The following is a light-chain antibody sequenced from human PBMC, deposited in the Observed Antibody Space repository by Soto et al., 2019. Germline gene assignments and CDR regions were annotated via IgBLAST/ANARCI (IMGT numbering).Light chain of an antibody. CDR3: VLYMGRGIGV. V-gene: IGLV8-61*01. CDR1: SGSVSTNNY. Sequence: QTVVTQEPSFSVSPGATVTLTCGLSSGSVSTNNYPSWYQQTPGQAPRTLIYSTYTRSSGVPDRFSASILGNKAALTITGAQADDESDYYCVLYMGRGIGVFGGGTQVNVL. J-gene: IGLJ3*02. CDR2: STY.